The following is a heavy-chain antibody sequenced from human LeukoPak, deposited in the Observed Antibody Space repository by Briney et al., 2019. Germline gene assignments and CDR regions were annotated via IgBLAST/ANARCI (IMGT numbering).Heavy chain of an antibody. CDR1: GVSTTSHY. J-gene: IGHJ6*04. CDR2: IYHSGST. Sequence: SETLSLTCTVSGVSTTSHYWSWIRQPPGKGLEWIGHIYHSGSTKYNPSLNSRVTLSIDTSKNQLSLKLSAVTAADTAVYLDFWGKGTAVTVSS. CDR3: F. V-gene: IGHV4-59*11.